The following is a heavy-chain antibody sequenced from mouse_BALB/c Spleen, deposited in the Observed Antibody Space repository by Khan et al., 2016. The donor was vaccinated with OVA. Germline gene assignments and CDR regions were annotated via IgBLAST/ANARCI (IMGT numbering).Heavy chain of an antibody. CDR2: ISNGGGST. D-gene: IGHD1-1*01. J-gene: IGHJ3*01. Sequence: EVELVESGGGLVQPGGSLKLSCATSGFTFSDYYMYWVRQTPEKRLEWVAYISNGGGSTYYPDTVKGRFTISRDNAKNTLYLQMSRLKSEDTAMYYCARPYYGSSSAWFAYWGQGTLVTVSA. CDR3: ARPYYGSSSAWFAY. CDR1: GFTFSDYY. V-gene: IGHV5-12*02.